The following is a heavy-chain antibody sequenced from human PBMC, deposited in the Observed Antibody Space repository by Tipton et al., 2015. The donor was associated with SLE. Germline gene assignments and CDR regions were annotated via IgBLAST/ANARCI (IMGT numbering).Heavy chain of an antibody. CDR1: GGSISSHY. V-gene: IGHV4-59*11. CDR2: IYYSGST. CDR3: ARDHWDSSGWYVYFDY. J-gene: IGHJ4*02. D-gene: IGHD6-19*01. Sequence: TLSLTCTVSGGSISSHYWSWIRQPPGKGLEWIGYIYYSGSTNYNPSLKSRVTISVDTSKNQFSLKLSSVTAADTAVYYCARDHWDSSGWYVYFDYWGQGTLVTVSS.